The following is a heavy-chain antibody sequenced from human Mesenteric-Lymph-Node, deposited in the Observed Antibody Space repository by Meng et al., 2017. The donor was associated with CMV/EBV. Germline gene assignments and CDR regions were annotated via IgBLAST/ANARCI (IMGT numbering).Heavy chain of an antibody. CDR2: IYSGGSST. J-gene: IGHJ6*02. CDR1: GFTFSSYS. V-gene: IGHV3-23*03. CDR3: AKEETELHCRSTSCYRYYYGMDV. D-gene: IGHD2-2*02. Sequence: GGSLRLSCAASGFTFSSYSMNWVRQAPGKGLEWVSVIYSGGSSTYYADSVKGRFTISSDNSKNPLYLQMNSLRAEDTAVYYCAKEETELHCRSTSCYRYYYGMDVWGQGTTVTVSS.